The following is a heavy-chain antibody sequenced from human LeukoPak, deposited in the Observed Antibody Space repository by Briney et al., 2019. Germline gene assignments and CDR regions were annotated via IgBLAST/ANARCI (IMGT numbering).Heavy chain of an antibody. CDR3: ARVWTGQWPPHYYYMDV. V-gene: IGHV3-11*04. CDR2: ISGSGTTI. J-gene: IGHJ6*03. Sequence: GGSLRLSCAASGFTFSDYYMSWIRQAPGRGLEWISYISGSGTTIYYADSVKGRFTISRDNAKNSLYLQMNSLRAEDTAVYYCARVWTGQWPPHYYYMDVWGKGTTVTISS. CDR1: GFTFSDYY. D-gene: IGHD6-19*01.